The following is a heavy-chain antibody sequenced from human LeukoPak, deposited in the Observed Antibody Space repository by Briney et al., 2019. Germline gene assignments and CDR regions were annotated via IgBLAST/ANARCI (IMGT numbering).Heavy chain of an antibody. D-gene: IGHD3-22*01. Sequence: SVKVSCKASGGTFSSYAISWVRQAPGQGLEWMGRIIPILGIANYAQKFQGRVTITADKSTSTAYMELSSLRSEDTAVYYCARDAEKSYYYDSSGNYYGFDYWGQGTLVTVSS. V-gene: IGHV1-69*04. CDR2: IIPILGIA. CDR1: GGTFSSYA. J-gene: IGHJ4*02. CDR3: ARDAEKSYYYDSSGNYYGFDY.